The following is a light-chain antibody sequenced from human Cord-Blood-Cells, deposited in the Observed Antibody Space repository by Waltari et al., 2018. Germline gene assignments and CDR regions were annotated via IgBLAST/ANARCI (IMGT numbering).Light chain of an antibody. CDR2: DVS. CDR3: SAYTSSSTRV. V-gene: IGLV2-14*01. Sequence: QSALTQPASVSGSPGQSITISCTGTSSDVGGYNYVSWYQQHPAKAPKLMIYDVSNRPAGVSNRCSGSKSGNTASLTISGLQAEDEDDYYCSAYTSSSTRVFGGGTKLTVL. J-gene: IGLJ2*01. CDR1: SSDVGGYNY.